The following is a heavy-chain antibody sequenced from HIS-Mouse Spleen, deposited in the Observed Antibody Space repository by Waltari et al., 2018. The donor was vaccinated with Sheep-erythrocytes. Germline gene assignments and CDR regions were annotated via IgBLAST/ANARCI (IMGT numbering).Heavy chain of an antibody. CDR3: ARGHPDYGDYDAFDI. Sequence: EVQLVESGGGLIQPGGSLRLSCAASGFTVSSNYMSWVRQAPGKGLGGVSVIYSGGSTYYADSVKGRFTISRDNSKNTLYLQMNSLRAEDTAVYYCARGHPDYGDYDAFDIWGQGTMVTVSS. V-gene: IGHV3-53*01. CDR2: IYSGGST. CDR1: GFTVSSNY. J-gene: IGHJ3*02. D-gene: IGHD4-17*01.